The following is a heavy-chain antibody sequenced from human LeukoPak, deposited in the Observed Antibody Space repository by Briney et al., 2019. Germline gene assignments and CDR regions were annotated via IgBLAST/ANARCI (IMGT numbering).Heavy chain of an antibody. Sequence: ASVKVSCKASGYTLTGYYMHWVRQAPGQGLEWMGWINPNSGGTNYAQKFQGRVTMTRDTSISTAYMELSRLRSDDTAVYYCAREVGLDDFWSGYFDYWGQGTLVTVSS. V-gene: IGHV1-2*02. CDR1: GYTLTGYY. J-gene: IGHJ4*02. D-gene: IGHD3-3*01. CDR2: INPNSGGT. CDR3: AREVGLDDFWSGYFDY.